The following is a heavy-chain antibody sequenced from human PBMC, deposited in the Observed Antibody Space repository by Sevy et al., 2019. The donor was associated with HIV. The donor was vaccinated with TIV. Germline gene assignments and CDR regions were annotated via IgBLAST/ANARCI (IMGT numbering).Heavy chain of an antibody. J-gene: IGHJ4*02. V-gene: IGHV5-51*01. CDR3: ARQEGTDAWGWYFDY. Sequence: GESLKISCKGSGYSFTSHWIGWVRQMPGKGLEWMGIIYPGDSDTRYSPSFQGQVTISVDKSITTAYLQWSSLKASDTAMYYCARQEGTDAWGWYFDYWGQGTLVTVSS. D-gene: IGHD2-8*01. CDR2: IYPGDSDT. CDR1: GYSFTSHW.